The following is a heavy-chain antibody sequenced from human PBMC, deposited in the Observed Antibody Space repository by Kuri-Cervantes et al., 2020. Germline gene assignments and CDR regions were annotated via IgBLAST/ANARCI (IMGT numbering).Heavy chain of an antibody. CDR2: ISYDGSNK. CDR1: GFTFSSYA. D-gene: IGHD4-17*01. Sequence: GESLKISCAASGFTFSSYAMHWVRQAPGKGLEWVAVISYDGSNKYYADSVKGRFTISRDNAKNSLYLQMNSLRAEDTAVYYCAGGDDDYDYYYYYGMDVWGQGTTVTVSS. V-gene: IGHV3-30-3*01. CDR3: AGGDDDYDYYYYYGMDV. J-gene: IGHJ6*02.